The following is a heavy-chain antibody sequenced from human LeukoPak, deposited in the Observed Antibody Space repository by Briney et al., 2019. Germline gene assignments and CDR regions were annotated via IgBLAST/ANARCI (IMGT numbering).Heavy chain of an antibody. V-gene: IGHV1-69*13. D-gene: IGHD5-24*01. CDR3: AREGDPSGWFDP. CDR1: GGPFSSYA. Sequence: ASVKVSCKASGGPFSSYAISWVRQAPGQGLEWMGGIIPIFGTANYAQKFQGRVTITADESTSTAYMELSSLRSEDTAVYYCAREGDPSGWFDPWGQGTLVTVSS. CDR2: IIPIFGTA. J-gene: IGHJ5*02.